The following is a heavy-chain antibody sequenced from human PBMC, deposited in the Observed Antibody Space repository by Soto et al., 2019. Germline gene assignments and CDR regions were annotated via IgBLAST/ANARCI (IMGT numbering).Heavy chain of an antibody. D-gene: IGHD3-16*01. CDR2: INTYNGNT. Sequence: QVQLVQSGAEVKNPGASVKVSCKASGYTFTRYGIGWARQAPGQGLEWMGWINTYNGNTNYAQNVQGRVTLTTDTSTSITYMELTSLRSNATAIYYCAMVDVYVTPSPQHVWGQGTTGIVSS. CDR1: GYTFTRYG. V-gene: IGHV1-18*01. J-gene: IGHJ6*02. CDR3: AMVDVYVTPSPQHV.